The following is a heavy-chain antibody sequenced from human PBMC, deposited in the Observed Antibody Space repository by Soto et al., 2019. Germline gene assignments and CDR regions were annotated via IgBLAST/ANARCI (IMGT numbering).Heavy chain of an antibody. CDR3: AKMVGATLVDY. J-gene: IGHJ4*02. CDR2: IYHSGSS. D-gene: IGHD1-26*01. CDR1: GASITTRSDAW. V-gene: IGHV4-4*02. Sequence: QVQLQESGPGRVKPSGTLSLTCTVSGASITTRSDAWWSWVRQPPGKGLEWVGEIYHSGSSNYNPSLKSRVPMSVDKSENQFSLRLSSVTAADTAVYYCAKMVGATLVDYWGQGTLVTVSS.